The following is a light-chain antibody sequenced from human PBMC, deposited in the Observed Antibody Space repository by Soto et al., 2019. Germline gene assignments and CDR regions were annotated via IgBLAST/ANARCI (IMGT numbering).Light chain of an antibody. CDR1: CSNIGGNN. J-gene: IGLJ2*01. CDR3: AALDDSRSAVV. Sequence: QAVLTQPPSASGTPGQRVALTCAVSCSNIGGNNAASWYQQVPGPAPNLLIHHNRMRASGVPDRFSGSKSGNSGSLAISGIGADDEADYYCAALDDSRSAVVFGGGTKLTVL. V-gene: IGLV1-47*02. CDR2: HNR.